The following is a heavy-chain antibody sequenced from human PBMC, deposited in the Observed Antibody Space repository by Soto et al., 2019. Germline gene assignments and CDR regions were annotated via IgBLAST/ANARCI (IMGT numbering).Heavy chain of an antibody. CDR1: GYIFTSYY. J-gene: IGHJ4*02. CDR3: ARNDNSGLDY. Sequence: QVQLVQSGAEVKKPGASVKDSCKASGYIFTSYYMHWVRQAPGQGLEWMGFINPSGGSTSYAQKFQGRVTMTRYTSTSTVYMELSSLRSEDTAVYYCARNDNSGLDYWGQGTLVAVSS. D-gene: IGHD3-22*01. CDR2: INPSGGST. V-gene: IGHV1-46*01.